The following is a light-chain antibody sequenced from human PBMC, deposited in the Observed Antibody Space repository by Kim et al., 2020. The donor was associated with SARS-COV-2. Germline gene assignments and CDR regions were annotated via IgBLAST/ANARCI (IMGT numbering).Light chain of an antibody. Sequence: GHRVTIACSGSSSNIESNSFYWYQQVPGTAPKVLIYRRNQRPSGVPDRFAGSKSGTSASLSISGLRSEDEADYYCAAWDDSLSGRVFGGGTQLTVL. J-gene: IGLJ3*02. CDR1: SSNIESNS. CDR3: AAWDDSLSGRV. V-gene: IGLV1-47*01. CDR2: RRN.